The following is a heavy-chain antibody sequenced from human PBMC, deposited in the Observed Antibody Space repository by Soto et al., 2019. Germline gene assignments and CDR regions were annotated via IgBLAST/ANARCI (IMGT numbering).Heavy chain of an antibody. J-gene: IGHJ4*02. Sequence: SETLSLTCAVSGYSISSRYYWGWIRQPPGKGLEWIGSIYHTGRTYYNPSLKSRVTISVDTSKNQLSLKLSSVTAADTAVYYCASSVGEYYDSSGFFWGQGTLVTVSS. V-gene: IGHV4-38-2*01. CDR1: GYSISSRYY. D-gene: IGHD3-22*01. CDR2: IYHTGRT. CDR3: ASSVGEYYDSSGFF.